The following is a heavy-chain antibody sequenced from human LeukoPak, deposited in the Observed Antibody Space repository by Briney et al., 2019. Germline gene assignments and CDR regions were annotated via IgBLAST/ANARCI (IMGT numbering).Heavy chain of an antibody. D-gene: IGHD5-18*01. J-gene: IGHJ4*02. V-gene: IGHV3-33*06. Sequence: GGSLRLSCVASGFTFSSYGMHWVRQAPGKGLEWVAVIWYDGSNKYYADSVKGRFTISRDNSKNTLYLQMNSLRAEDTAVYYCAKDRGRGYSFDDYWGQGTLVTVSS. CDR1: GFTFSSYG. CDR2: IWYDGSNK. CDR3: AKDRGRGYSFDDY.